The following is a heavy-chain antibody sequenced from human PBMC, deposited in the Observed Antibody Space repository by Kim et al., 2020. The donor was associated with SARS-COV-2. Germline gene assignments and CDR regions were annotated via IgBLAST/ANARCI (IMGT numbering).Heavy chain of an antibody. CDR3: ARTGSSFGDYYYGMDV. CDR2: IGTAGDT. CDR1: GFTFSSYD. D-gene: IGHD6-6*01. J-gene: IGHJ6*02. Sequence: GGSLRLSCAASGFTFSSYDMHWVRQATGKGLEWVSAIGTAGDTYYPASVKGRLTISRENAKNSLYLQMNRRRGGDTAVYYYARTGSSFGDYYYGMDVWG. V-gene: IGHV3-13*01.